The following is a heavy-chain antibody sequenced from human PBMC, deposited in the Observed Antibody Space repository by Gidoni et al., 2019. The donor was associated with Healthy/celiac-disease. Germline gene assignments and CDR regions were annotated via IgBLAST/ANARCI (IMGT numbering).Heavy chain of an antibody. J-gene: IGHJ4*02. D-gene: IGHD2-2*01. CDR2: INHSGST. V-gene: IGHV4-34*01. CDR3: ARGERLGYCSSTSCQTRRHFDY. Sequence: QVQLQQWGAGLLKPSETLPLTCSVYGGSFSGYYWSWIRQPPGKGLDWIGEINHSGSTNYNPSLKSRVTISVDTSKNQFSLKLSSVTAADTAVYYCARGERLGYCSSTSCQTRRHFDYWGQGTLVTVSS. CDR1: GGSFSGYY.